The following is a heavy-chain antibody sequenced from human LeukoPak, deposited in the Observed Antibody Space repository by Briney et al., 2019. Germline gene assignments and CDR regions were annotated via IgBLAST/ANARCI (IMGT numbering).Heavy chain of an antibody. J-gene: IGHJ5*02. V-gene: IGHV3-48*01. CDR1: GFTFNTYS. D-gene: IGHD2-2*01. CDR3: ARDRRYCSNTSCYWGWFDP. Sequence: GSLRLSCAASGFTFNTYSMNWVRQAPGKGLEWVSYISSSSSSIYYADSVKGRFTISRDNAKNSLYLQMNSLRAEDTAIYYCARDRRYCSNTSCYWGWFDPWGQGTLVTVSS. CDR2: ISSSSSSI.